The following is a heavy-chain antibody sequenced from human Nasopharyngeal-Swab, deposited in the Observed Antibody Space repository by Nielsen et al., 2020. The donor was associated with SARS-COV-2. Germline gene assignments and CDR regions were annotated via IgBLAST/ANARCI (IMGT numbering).Heavy chain of an antibody. CDR2: IYYSGST. J-gene: IGHJ4*02. CDR3: ARLGFSGSYDY. V-gene: IGHV4-39*01. CDR1: GGSISSSSYY. Sequence: GPLRLSCTVSGGSISSSSYYWGWIRQPPGKGLEWIGSIYYSGSTYYNPSLKSRVTISVDTSKNQFSLKLSSVTAADTAVYYCARLGFSGSYDYWGQGTLVTVSS. D-gene: IGHD1-26*01.